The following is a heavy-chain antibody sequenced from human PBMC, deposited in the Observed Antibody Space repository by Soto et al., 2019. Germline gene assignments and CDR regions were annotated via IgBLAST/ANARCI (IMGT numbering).Heavy chain of an antibody. CDR1: GFTFSSYA. CDR3: AKDRGTVTTLSLDY. V-gene: IGHV3-23*01. J-gene: IGHJ4*02. CDR2: ISGSGGST. Sequence: EVQLLESGGGLVQPGGSLRLSCAASGFTFSSYAMSWVRQAPGKGLEWVSAISGSGGSTYYSDSVKGRFTISRDNSKNTLYLQRNSLRAEDTAVYYCAKDRGTVTTLSLDYWGQGTLVTVSS. D-gene: IGHD4-17*01.